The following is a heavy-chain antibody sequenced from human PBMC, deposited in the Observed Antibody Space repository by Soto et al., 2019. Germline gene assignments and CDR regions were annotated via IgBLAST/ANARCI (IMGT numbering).Heavy chain of an antibody. CDR3: VGGAGWELDY. CDR1: GFTFSTYW. J-gene: IGHJ4*02. Sequence: EAQLVESGGGLVQPGGTLRLSCAASGFTFSTYWMNWVRQAPGMGLEWLAIIRQDGTETHYVDSVKGRFTIARDNTKNSLFLKMNNLRADGTAVYYCVGGAGWELDYWGQGTLVTVSS. V-gene: IGHV3-7*03. D-gene: IGHD1-26*01. CDR2: IRQDGTET.